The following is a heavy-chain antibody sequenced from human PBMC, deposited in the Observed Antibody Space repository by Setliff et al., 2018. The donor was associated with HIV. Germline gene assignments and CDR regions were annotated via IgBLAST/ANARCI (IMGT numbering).Heavy chain of an antibody. CDR2: INPSGGST. J-gene: IGHJ6*03. CDR1: GYTFTNYY. V-gene: IGHV1-46*01. CDR3: ARNPQTTGTPDYYYYYYMDV. Sequence: ASVKVSCKASGYTFTNYYIHWVRQAPGQGLEWMGIINPSGGSTTYAQKFQGRVTMTRDTSTSTVYMELSSLRSEDTAVYYCARNPQTTGTPDYYYYYYMDVWGKGTTVTVSS. D-gene: IGHD1-1*01.